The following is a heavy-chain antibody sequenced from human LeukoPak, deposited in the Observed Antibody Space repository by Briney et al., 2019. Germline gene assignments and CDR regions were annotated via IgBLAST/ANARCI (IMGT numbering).Heavy chain of an antibody. CDR2: INPSDGST. Sequence: ASVKVSCKASGYTFITYYIHWVRQGPGQGLEWMGIINPSDGSTRYAQKLQGRVTVTRETSTSTVYIELSSLSSEDTAVYYCATASLRFLEWLFSWGQGTLVTVSS. D-gene: IGHD3-3*01. J-gene: IGHJ5*02. CDR3: ATASLRFLEWLFS. CDR1: GYTFITYY. V-gene: IGHV1-46*01.